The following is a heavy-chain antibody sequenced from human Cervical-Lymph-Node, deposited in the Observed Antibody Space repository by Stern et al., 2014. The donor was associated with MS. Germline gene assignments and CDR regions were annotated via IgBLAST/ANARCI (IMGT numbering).Heavy chain of an antibody. J-gene: IGHJ5*02. CDR1: GDTFSCYA. CDR2: IIPLFAAA. CDR3: ARSKPYCSSTSCYGGDNWFDP. V-gene: IGHV1-69*01. D-gene: IGHD2-2*01. Sequence: QMQLVQSGAEVKKPGSSVKVSCQASGDTFSCYAISWVRQTPGKGLEWMAVIIPLFAAANYAQKFQGRVTITADESTSTAYMELSSLRSEDTAVYYCARSKPYCSSTSCYGGDNWFDPWGQGTLVTVSS.